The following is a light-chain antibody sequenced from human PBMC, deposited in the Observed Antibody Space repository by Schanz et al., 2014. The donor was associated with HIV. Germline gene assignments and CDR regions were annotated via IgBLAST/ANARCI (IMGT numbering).Light chain of an antibody. CDR2: DAS. CDR3: QQFSGSPFT. CDR1: QSVGTN. V-gene: IGKV3D-11*03. Sequence: EIVLTQSPATLSLSPGERATLSCRASQSVGTNLAWYQQKPGQTPSLLIYDASNRATGIPARFSGSGSGTDFTLTSRLEPEDFAVYYCQQFSGSPFTVGPGTKVDIK. J-gene: IGKJ3*01.